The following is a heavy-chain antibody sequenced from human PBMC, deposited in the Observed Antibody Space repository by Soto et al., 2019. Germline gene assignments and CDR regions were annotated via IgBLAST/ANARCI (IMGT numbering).Heavy chain of an antibody. V-gene: IGHV3-7*01. Sequence: GGSLRLSCAASGFTFSSYWMSWVRQAPGKGLEWVANIKQDGSEKYYVDSVKGRFTVSRDNAKNSLYLQMNSLRAEDTAVYYCARDQWFGEPSKIEDYYYYGMDVWGQGTTVTVAS. CDR3: ARDQWFGEPSKIEDYYYYGMDV. J-gene: IGHJ6*02. CDR1: GFTFSSYW. D-gene: IGHD3-10*01. CDR2: IKQDGSEK.